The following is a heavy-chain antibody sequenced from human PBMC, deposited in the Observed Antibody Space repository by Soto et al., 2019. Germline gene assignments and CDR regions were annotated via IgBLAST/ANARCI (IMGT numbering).Heavy chain of an antibody. J-gene: IGHJ4*02. CDR2: IWYDGSNK. V-gene: IGHV3-33*01. CDR3: ARETYYYDSSGYYRGSEVSYFDY. CDR1: GFTFSSYG. Sequence: QVQLVESGGGVVQPGRSLRLSCAASGFTFSSYGMHWVRQAPGKGLEWVAVIWYDGSNKYYADSVKGRFTISRDNSKNTLYLQMNSLRAEDTAVYYCARETYYYDSSGYYRGSEVSYFDYWGQGTLVTVSS. D-gene: IGHD3-22*01.